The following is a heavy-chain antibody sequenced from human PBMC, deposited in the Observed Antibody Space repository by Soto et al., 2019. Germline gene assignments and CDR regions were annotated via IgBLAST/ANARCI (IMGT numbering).Heavy chain of an antibody. V-gene: IGHV4-59*01. J-gene: IGHJ4*02. CDR3: ARGTDGYNFYFDY. Sequence: SETLSLTCTVSGGSISSYYWSWIRQPPGKGLEWIGYIYYSGSTNYNPSLKSRVTISVDTSKNQFSLKLSSVTAADTAVYYCARGTDGYNFYFDYWGQGTLATVSS. CDR2: IYYSGST. D-gene: IGHD5-12*01. CDR1: GGSISSYY.